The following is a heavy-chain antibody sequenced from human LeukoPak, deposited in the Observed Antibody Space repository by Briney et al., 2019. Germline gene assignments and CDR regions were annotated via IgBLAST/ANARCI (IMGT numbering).Heavy chain of an antibody. D-gene: IGHD4-17*01. CDR2: ISTGGTIV. CDR3: ARANGEYDY. Sequence: PGGSLRLSCVASGFTFSDYQMNWVRQAPGKGLEWVSYISTGGTIVYHADSVRGRFTISRGNAKNSLYLQMNSLRAEDTAVYYCARANGEYDYWGQGTLVTVSS. J-gene: IGHJ4*02. V-gene: IGHV3-48*03. CDR1: GFTFSDYQ.